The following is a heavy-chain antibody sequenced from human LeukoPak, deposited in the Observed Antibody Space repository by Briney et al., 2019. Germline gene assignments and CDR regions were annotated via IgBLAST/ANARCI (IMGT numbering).Heavy chain of an antibody. CDR1: GFTFSSYG. D-gene: IGHD5-24*01. CDR2: ISYDGSNK. Sequence: GGSLRLSCAASGFTFSSYGMNWVRQAPGKGLEWVAVISYDGSNKYYADSVKGRFTISRDNSKNMLYLQMNSLRGEDTAVYYCAKDRGDGYSLTWGQGTLVTVSS. J-gene: IGHJ5*02. V-gene: IGHV3-30*18. CDR3: AKDRGDGYSLT.